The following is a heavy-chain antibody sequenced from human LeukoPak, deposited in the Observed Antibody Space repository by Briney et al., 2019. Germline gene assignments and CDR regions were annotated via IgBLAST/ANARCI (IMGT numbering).Heavy chain of an antibody. D-gene: IGHD2-21*02. CDR2: ISTDGIYK. V-gene: IGHV3-74*03. Sequence: GGSLRLSCAASGLNLDAYAMHWVRQAPGKGLEWVSRISTDGIYKTYADSVKGRFTVSRDNARNTLFLQMDSLRAEDTAVYYCVRGTSRENGYGGDDPYWGQGTLVIVSP. J-gene: IGHJ4*02. CDR3: VRGTSRENGYGGDDPY. CDR1: GLNLDAYA.